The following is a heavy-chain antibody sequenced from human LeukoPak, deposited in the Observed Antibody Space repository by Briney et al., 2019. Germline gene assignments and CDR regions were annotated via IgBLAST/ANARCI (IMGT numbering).Heavy chain of an antibody. Sequence: PSETLSLTCAVYGGSFSGYYWSWIRQPPAKGLEWIGEINRSGSTNYNPSLKSRVTISVDTSKKQFSLKLSSVTAADTAFYYCARYIVSYPHDAFDIWGQGTMVTVSS. CDR3: ARYIVSYPHDAFDI. CDR1: GGSFSGYY. V-gene: IGHV4-34*01. J-gene: IGHJ3*02. D-gene: IGHD1-26*01. CDR2: INRSGST.